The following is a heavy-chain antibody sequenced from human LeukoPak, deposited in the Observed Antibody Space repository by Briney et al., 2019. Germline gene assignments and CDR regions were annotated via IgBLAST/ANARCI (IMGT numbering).Heavy chain of an antibody. J-gene: IGHJ4*02. V-gene: IGHV1-18*01. CDR3: ARDREWGRSNGDLAGY. CDR1: GYSFSMYG. CDR2: ISAYNGNR. Sequence: HEASVKVSCKASGYSFSMYGINWVRQAPGQGLEWMGWISAYNGNRNYAQKLQGRVTLTTDTSTNTVYMELTSLRSDDTAVYYCARDREWGRSNGDLAGYWGQGTLVTVSS. D-gene: IGHD4-17*01.